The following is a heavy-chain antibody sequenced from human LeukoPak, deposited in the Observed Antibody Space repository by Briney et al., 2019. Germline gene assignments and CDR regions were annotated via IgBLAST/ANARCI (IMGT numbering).Heavy chain of an antibody. D-gene: IGHD3-16*01. CDR1: GGTFSSYA. J-gene: IGHJ6*03. V-gene: IGHV1-69*05. Sequence: SVKVSCKASGGTFSSYAISWVRQAPGQGLEWMGGIIPIFGTANYAQKFQGGVTITTDESTSTAYMELSSLRSEDTAVYYCARGHYGYYYYYYMDVWGKGTTVTVSS. CDR3: ARGHYGYYYYYYMDV. CDR2: IIPIFGTA.